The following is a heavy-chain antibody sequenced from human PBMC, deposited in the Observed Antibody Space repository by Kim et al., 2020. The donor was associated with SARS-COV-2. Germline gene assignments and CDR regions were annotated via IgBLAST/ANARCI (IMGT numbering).Heavy chain of an antibody. CDR2: ISNNSSYI. V-gene: IGHV3-21*01. D-gene: IGHD6-25*01. J-gene: IGHJ6*02. Sequence: GGSLRLSCAASGFTFSSYSMNWVRQAPGKGLEWVSSISNNSSYIYYADSVKGRFTISRDNAKNSLYLQMNSLRAEDTAVYYCATGLGLSGSYYGIDVWGQEGTVT. CDR1: GFTFSSYS. CDR3: ATGLGLSGSYYGIDV.